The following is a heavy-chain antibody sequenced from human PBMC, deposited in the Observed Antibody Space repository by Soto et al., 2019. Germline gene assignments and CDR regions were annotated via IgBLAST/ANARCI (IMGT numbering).Heavy chain of an antibody. D-gene: IGHD7-27*01. CDR2: IKYDGSEN. CDR3: VRGVSWGHFDK. J-gene: IGHJ4*02. Sequence: PGGSLRLSCVMSGFTFSDYWVGWVRQAPGKGLEWVASIKYDGSENKYVDSVKGRFTISRDNAKNSLYLQMNSLRVEDTAVYYCVRGVSWGHFDKWSQGTLVTVSS. V-gene: IGHV3-7*05. CDR1: GFTFSDYW.